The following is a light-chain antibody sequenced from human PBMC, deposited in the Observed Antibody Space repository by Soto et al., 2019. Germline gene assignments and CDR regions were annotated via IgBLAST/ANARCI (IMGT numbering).Light chain of an antibody. V-gene: IGKV1-39*01. J-gene: IGKJ3*01. CDR2: AAS. Sequence: DIQMTQSPSSLSASVGDRVTITCRASQSISSYLNWSQQKPGKAPKLLIYAASSLQSGVPSRFSGSGSGTDFTLTISSLQPEDFATYYCQQKDTFGPGTKWISN. CDR3: QQKDT. CDR1: QSISSY.